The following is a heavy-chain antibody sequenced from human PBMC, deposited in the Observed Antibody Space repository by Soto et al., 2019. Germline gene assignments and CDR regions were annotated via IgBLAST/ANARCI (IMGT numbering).Heavy chain of an antibody. J-gene: IGHJ5*02. V-gene: IGHV4-31*03. Sequence: QAQLQESGPGLVKPSQTLSLTCTVSGGSISSGGLYWSWIRQHPGQGLEWIGYITYSGSTDYSPSLKSRVTISVDTSKNPFSLNLPSVTAADTAVYYCASGYSPSCFDPWGQGSLVTVSS. D-gene: IGHD5-18*01. CDR2: ITYSGST. CDR3: ASGYSPSCFDP. CDR1: GGSISSGGLY.